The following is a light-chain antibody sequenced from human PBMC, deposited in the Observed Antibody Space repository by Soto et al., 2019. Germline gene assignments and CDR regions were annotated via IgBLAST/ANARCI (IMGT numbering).Light chain of an antibody. V-gene: IGKV3-20*01. J-gene: IGKJ2*01. CDR1: QSVSSSY. Sequence: EIVLTQSPGTLSLSPGERATLSCRASQSVSSSYLAWYQQKPGQAPRLLIYGASSRATGIPDRFSGSGSGTGFTLTISRLEPEDVAVYYCQRYGSSPYTFGQGTKLEIK. CDR2: GAS. CDR3: QRYGSSPYT.